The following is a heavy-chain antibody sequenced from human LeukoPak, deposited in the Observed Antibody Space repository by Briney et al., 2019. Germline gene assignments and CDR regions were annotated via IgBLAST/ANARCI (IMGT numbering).Heavy chain of an antibody. CDR3: ARAGGVPAAIYDY. CDR1: GGSFSGYY. CDR2: INHSGST. D-gene: IGHD2-2*02. V-gene: IGHV4-34*01. Sequence: SETLSLTYAVYGGSFSGYYWSWIRQPPGKGLEWIGEINHSGSTNYNPSLKSRVTISVDTSKNQFSLKLSSVTAADTAVYYCARAGGVPAAIYDYWGQGTLVTVSS. J-gene: IGHJ4*02.